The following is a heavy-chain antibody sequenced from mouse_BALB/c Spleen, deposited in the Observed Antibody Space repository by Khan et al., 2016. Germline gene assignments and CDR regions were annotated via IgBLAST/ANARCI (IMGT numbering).Heavy chain of an antibody. CDR2: ILPGSGNS. V-gene: IGHV1-9*01. Sequence: VQLQESGAELMKPGASVKISCKATGYTFNNYWIEWVKQRPGHGLEWIGDILPGSGNSNYNENLKGKATFTADTSSNTDYMQLSSLTSEDSAVYYCARAWYSMDYWGQGTSVTVSS. J-gene: IGHJ4*01. CDR3: ARAWYSMDY. CDR1: GYTFNNYW.